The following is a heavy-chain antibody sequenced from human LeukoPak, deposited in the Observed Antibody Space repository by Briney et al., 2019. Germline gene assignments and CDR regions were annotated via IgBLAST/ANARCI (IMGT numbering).Heavy chain of an antibody. J-gene: IGHJ4*02. V-gene: IGHV4-31*03. CDR1: GGSINSGGYY. CDR3: ARGRARDSSGYPNY. Sequence: SQTLSLTCTVSGGSINSGGYYWSWIRQHPGKGLEWIGYIFYSGSTYYNPSLKSRLTTSVDTSKNQFSLKLSSVTAADTAVYYCARGRARDSSGYPNYWGQGTLVTVSS. D-gene: IGHD3-22*01. CDR2: IFYSGST.